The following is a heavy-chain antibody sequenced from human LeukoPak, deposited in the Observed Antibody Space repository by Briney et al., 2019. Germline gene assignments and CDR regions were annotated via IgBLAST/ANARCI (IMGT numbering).Heavy chain of an antibody. D-gene: IGHD3/OR15-3a*01. Sequence: GESLKISCKTSGFTFTTHWIAWVRQKPGEGLELMGIIYPGDSDTNYSPAFQGQVTISAHKSTNTAYLLWSSLKASDTAMYYCARYYFWTGSYFYDYWGQGTLVTVSS. CDR3: ARYYFWTGSYFYDY. V-gene: IGHV5-51*01. J-gene: IGHJ4*02. CDR1: GFTFTTHW. CDR2: IYPGDSDT.